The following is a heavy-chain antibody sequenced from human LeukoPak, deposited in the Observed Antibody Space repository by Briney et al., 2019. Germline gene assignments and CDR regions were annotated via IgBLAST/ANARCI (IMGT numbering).Heavy chain of an antibody. CDR3: ARDIAAAGTPLGGLYYFDY. D-gene: IGHD6-13*01. Sequence: SETLSLTCAVYGGSFSGYYWRGIRQPPGKGLEWIGEINHSGSTNYNPSLKSRVTISVDTSKNHFSLKLSSVTAADTAVYYCARDIAAAGTPLGGLYYFDYWGQGTLVTVSS. CDR2: INHSGST. V-gene: IGHV4-34*01. J-gene: IGHJ4*02. CDR1: GGSFSGYY.